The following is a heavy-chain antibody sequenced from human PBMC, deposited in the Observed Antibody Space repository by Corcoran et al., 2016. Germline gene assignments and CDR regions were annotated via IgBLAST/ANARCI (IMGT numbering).Heavy chain of an antibody. CDR2: TYYRSKWYN. CDR1: GDSVSSNSAA. J-gene: IGHJ6*02. CDR3: SRKDFWSGYPNRPMDV. V-gene: IGHV6-1*01. Sequence: QVQLQQSGPGLVKPSQTLSLTCAISGDSVSSNSAAWNWIRQSPSRGLEWLGRTYYRSKWYNDYAVSVKSRITINPDTSKNQFYLQLNSVTPEDTAGYYCSRKDFWSGYPNRPMDVWGQGTTVTVSS. D-gene: IGHD3-3*01.